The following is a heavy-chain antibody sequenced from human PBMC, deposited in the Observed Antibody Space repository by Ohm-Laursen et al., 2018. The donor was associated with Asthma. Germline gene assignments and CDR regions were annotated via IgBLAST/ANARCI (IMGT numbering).Heavy chain of an antibody. Sequence: SLRLSCSASGFTFSDYYMTWIRQAPGKGLEWVSYISSSSRHTYYADSVKGRFTISRDNAKNTLYLQMNSLRAEDTAVYYCAKDRPVGYGEGWFDPWGQGTLVTVSS. CDR1: GFTFSDYY. CDR3: AKDRPVGYGEGWFDP. V-gene: IGHV3-11*05. J-gene: IGHJ5*02. CDR2: ISSSSRHT. D-gene: IGHD6-6*01.